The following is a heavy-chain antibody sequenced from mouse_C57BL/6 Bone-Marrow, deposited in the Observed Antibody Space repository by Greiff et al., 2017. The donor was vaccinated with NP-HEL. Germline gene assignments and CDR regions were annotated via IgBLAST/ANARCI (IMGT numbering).Heavy chain of an antibody. CDR1: GYTFTSYG. CDR2: LYPRSGNT. V-gene: IGHV1-81*01. J-gene: IGHJ3*01. Sequence: QVHVKQSGAELARPGASVKLSCKASGYTFTSYGISWVKQRTGQGLEWIGELYPRSGNTYYNEKFKGKATLTADKSSSTAYMELRRLTSEDSAVYFCAKRGSGYRFAYWGQGTLVTVSA. D-gene: IGHD3-1*01. CDR3: AKRGSGYRFAY.